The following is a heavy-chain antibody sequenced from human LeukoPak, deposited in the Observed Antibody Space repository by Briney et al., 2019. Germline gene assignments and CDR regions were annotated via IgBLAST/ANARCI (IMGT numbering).Heavy chain of an antibody. Sequence: GSLRLSCAASGFTFSNYWMSWVRQAPGKGLEWVANIKEDGSDKNYVDSVRGRFTISRDNAKNALYLQMNSLRAEDTAVYYCGREIPGGTTSLDCWGQGTVVTVSS. V-gene: IGHV3-7*04. J-gene: IGHJ4*02. CDR3: GREIPGGTTSLDC. CDR1: GFTFSNYW. D-gene: IGHD1-7*01. CDR2: IKEDGSDK.